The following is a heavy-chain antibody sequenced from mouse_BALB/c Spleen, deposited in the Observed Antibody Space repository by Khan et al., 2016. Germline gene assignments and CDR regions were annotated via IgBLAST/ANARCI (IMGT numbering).Heavy chain of an antibody. D-gene: IGHD2-14*01. V-gene: IGHV3-2*02. CDR1: GYSITSDYA. Sequence: EVQLQESGPGLVKPSQSLSLTCTVTGYSITSDYAWNWIRQFPGNKLEWMGYISYSGRTSYNSYLKSRISITRDTSKNQFFLQLNSVTTEDTATYYCARGVRRGGFDYWGQGTTLTVSS. CDR3: ARGVRRGGFDY. J-gene: IGHJ2*01. CDR2: ISYSGRT.